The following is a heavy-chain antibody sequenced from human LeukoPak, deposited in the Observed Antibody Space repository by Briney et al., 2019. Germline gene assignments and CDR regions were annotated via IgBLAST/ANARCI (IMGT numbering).Heavy chain of an antibody. D-gene: IGHD3-9*01. CDR2: ISSSGSTI. V-gene: IGHV3-48*03. CDR1: GFTFSSYE. J-gene: IGHJ4*02. Sequence: GGSLRLSCAASGFTFSSYEMNWVRQAPGKGLEWVSYISSSGSTIYYADSVKGRFTISRDNAKNSLYLQMNSLRAEDTAVYYCTKERRRDDILTGSFSDWGQGILVTVSS. CDR3: TKERRRDDILTGSFSD.